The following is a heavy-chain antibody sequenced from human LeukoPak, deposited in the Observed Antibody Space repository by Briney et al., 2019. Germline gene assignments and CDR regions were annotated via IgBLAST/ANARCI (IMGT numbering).Heavy chain of an antibody. CDR3: ARDEGVGAIIDY. CDR2: IWYDGSNK. CDR1: GFTFSSYG. V-gene: IGHV3-33*01. Sequence: GRSLRLSCAASGFTFSSYGLHWVHRAPGKGLEWVAVIWYDGSNKYYADSVKGRFTISRDNSKNTLYLQMNSLRAEDTAVYYCARDEGVGAIIDYWGQGTLVTVSS. D-gene: IGHD1-26*01. J-gene: IGHJ4*02.